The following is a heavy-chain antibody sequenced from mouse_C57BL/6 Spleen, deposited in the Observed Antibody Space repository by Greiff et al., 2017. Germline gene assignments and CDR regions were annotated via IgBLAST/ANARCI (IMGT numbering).Heavy chain of an antibody. CDR2: IDPEDGET. J-gene: IGHJ2*01. V-gene: IGHV14-2*01. CDR1: GFNIKDYY. Sequence: VQLQQSGAELVKPGASVKLSCTASGFNIKDYYMHWVKQRTEQGLEWIGRIDPEDGETKYDPKFQGKATITADTSSNTAYRQLSSLTSEDTAVYYCARGAYYFDYWGQGTTLTVSS. CDR3: ARGAYYFDY.